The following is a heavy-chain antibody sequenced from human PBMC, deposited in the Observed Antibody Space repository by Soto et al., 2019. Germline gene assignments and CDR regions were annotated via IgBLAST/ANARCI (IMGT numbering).Heavy chain of an antibody. CDR3: PRQSARSYYDFWSGYSH. V-gene: IGHV5-51*01. CDR1: GYSFTSYW. Sequence: GESLKISCXGSGYSFTSYWIGWVRQMPGKGLEWMGIIYPGDSDTRYSPSFQGQVTISADKSISTAYLQWSSLKASDTAMYYCPRQSARSYYDFWSGYSHWGQGTLVTVSS. D-gene: IGHD3-3*01. J-gene: IGHJ4*02. CDR2: IYPGDSDT.